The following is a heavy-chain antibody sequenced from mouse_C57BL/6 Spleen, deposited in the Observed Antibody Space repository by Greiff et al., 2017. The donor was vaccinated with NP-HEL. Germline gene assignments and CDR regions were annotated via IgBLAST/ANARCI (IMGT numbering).Heavy chain of an antibody. D-gene: IGHD1-1*01. J-gene: IGHJ1*03. CDR1: GYTFTSYW. CDR2: IDPSDSYT. V-gene: IGHV1-50*01. Sequence: VQLQQSGAELVKPGASVKLSCKASGYTFTSYWMQWVKQRPGQGLEWIGEIDPSDSYTNYNQKFKGKATLTVDTSSSTAYMQLSRLTSEDSAVYYCARVLRYDVWGTGTTVTVAS. CDR3: ARVLRYDV.